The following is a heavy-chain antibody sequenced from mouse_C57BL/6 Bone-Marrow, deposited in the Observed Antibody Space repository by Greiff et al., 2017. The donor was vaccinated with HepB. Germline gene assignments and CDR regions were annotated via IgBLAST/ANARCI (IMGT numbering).Heavy chain of an antibody. D-gene: IGHD1-1*02. CDR1: GYTFTSYW. CDR2: IHPSDSDT. J-gene: IGHJ3*01. CDR3: AIEEGYPSKGSRWFAY. Sequence: QVHVKQPGAELVKPGASVKVSCKASGYTFTSYWMHWVKQRPGQGLEWIGRIHPSDSDTNYNQKFKGKATLTVDKSSSTAYMQLSSLTSEDSAVYYCAIEEGYPSKGSRWFAYWGQGTLVTVSA. V-gene: IGHV1-74*01.